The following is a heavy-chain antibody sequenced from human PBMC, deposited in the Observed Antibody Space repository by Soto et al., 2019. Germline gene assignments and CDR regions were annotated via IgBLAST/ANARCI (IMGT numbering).Heavy chain of an antibody. Sequence: SETLSLTCNVSGGSIRSYYWSCIRQPAGKALEWIGRIYTSGTTNYNPSLKSRATILVDTSKNQFSLKLSSVTAADTAVYYCAREGASGFGMDVWGQGNTVT. CDR3: AREGASGFGMDV. J-gene: IGHJ6*02. CDR2: IYTSGTT. CDR1: GGSIRSYY. D-gene: IGHD1-26*01. V-gene: IGHV4-4*07.